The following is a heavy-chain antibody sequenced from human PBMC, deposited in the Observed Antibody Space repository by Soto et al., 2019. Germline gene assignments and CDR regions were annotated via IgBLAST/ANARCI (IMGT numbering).Heavy chain of an antibody. J-gene: IGHJ4*02. CDR3: ENPGYSSSWYPNFDD. D-gene: IGHD6-13*01. CDR2: ISGSGDST. CDR1: GFPFSSYA. V-gene: IGHV3-23*01. Sequence: GGSLRLSCAASGFPFSSYAMGWVRQAPGKGLEWVSSISGSGDSTYYADSVKGRFTISRDNSQNTLYLQMNSLRAEDTAIYFCENPGYSSSWYPNFDDWGQGALVTVSS.